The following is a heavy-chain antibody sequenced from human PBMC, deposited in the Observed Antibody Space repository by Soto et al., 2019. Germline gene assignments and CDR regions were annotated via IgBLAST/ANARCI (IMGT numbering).Heavy chain of an antibody. Sequence: ETLSLTCTVSGGSISSSSYYWGWIRQPPGKGLEWIGSIYYSGSTYYNPSLKSRVTISVDTSKNQFSLKLSSVTAADTAVYYCASGRITIFGVVIINYYYYGMDVWGQGTTVTVSS. CDR1: GGSISSSSYY. CDR3: ASGRITIFGVVIINYYYYGMDV. V-gene: IGHV4-39*01. J-gene: IGHJ6*02. D-gene: IGHD3-3*01. CDR2: IYYSGST.